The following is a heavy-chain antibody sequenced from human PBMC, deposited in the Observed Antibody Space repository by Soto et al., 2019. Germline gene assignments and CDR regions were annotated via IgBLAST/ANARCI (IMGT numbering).Heavy chain of an antibody. V-gene: IGHV4-39*01. CDR1: GASISVHSYY. Sequence: PAETLCLTCTVSGASISVHSYYWTWIRQPPGKGLEWIGSSYYSGTTYFNPSLKSRATISVDTSKNQFSLRLTSVTAADTAIYYCMSRYTGTDNYFDPWGPGARVTVCS. CDR2: SYYSGTT. CDR3: MSRYTGTDNYFDP. J-gene: IGHJ5*02. D-gene: IGHD1-26*01.